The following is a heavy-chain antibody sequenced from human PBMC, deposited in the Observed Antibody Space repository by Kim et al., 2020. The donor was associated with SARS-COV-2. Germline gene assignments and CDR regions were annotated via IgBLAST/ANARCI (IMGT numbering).Heavy chain of an antibody. CDR2: RRT. J-gene: IGHJ6*02. CDR3: ARHITTTLDV. Sequence: RRTSYADSLKGRFTISRDNAKNTLYLQMNNLRADDTAVYYCARHITTTLDVWGQGTTVTVSS. V-gene: IGHV3-74*01. D-gene: IGHD3-10*01.